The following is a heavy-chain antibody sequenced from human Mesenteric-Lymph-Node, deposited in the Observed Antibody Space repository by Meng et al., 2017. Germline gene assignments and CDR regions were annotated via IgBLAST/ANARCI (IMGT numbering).Heavy chain of an antibody. J-gene: IGHJ4*02. CDR3: ASGLGDYGDYDTDY. Sequence: GESLKISCAASGFTFSSYEMNWVRQAPGKGLEWVSYISSSGSTIYYADSVKGRFTISRDNAKNSLYLQMNSQRAEDTAVYYCASGLGDYGDYDTDYWGQGTLVTVSS. CDR1: GFTFSSYE. CDR2: ISSSGSTI. V-gene: IGHV3-48*03. D-gene: IGHD4-17*01.